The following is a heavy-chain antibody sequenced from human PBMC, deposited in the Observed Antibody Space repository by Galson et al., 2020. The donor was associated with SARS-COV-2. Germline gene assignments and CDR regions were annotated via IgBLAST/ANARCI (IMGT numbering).Heavy chain of an antibody. V-gene: IGHV1-2*02. J-gene: IGHJ4*02. CDR1: GYTFIDYS. CDR3: ARVGPRVAGQKVPDY. Sequence: ASVKVSCKASGYTFIDYSMHWVRQAPGQGLEWMGWISPNSGGTNYAQKFQGRVAMTRDTSSNTAYMELTRLKSDDTAVYFGARVGPRVAGQKVPDYWGQGTLVTVSA. CDR2: ISPNSGGT. D-gene: IGHD6-19*01.